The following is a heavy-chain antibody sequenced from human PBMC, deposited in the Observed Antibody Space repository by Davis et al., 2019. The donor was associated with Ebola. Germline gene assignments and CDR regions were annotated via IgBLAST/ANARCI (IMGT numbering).Heavy chain of an antibody. D-gene: IGHD1-26*01. CDR1: GFTFSSYG. Sequence: GESLKISCAASGFTFSSYGMHWVRQAPGKGLEWVAVISYDGSNKYYADSVKGRFTISRDNSKNTLYLQMNSLRAEDTAVYYCASGSSVRYWGQGTLVTVSS. CDR3: ASGSSVRY. J-gene: IGHJ4*02. CDR2: ISYDGSNK. V-gene: IGHV3-30*03.